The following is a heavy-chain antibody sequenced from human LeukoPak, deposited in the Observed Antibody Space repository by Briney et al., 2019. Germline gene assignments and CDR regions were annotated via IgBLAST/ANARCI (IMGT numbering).Heavy chain of an antibody. D-gene: IGHD6-13*01. CDR3: ARGGAAARLEYSLYYYMDV. V-gene: IGHV4-59*11. J-gene: IGHJ6*03. CDR2: IYYSGST. Sequence: SETLSLTCTVSGGSISRHYWSWIRQPPGKGLEWIGNIYYSGSTNYNPSLRSRVTTSVDTSKNQFSLKLRSVTAADTAVYYCARGGAAARLEYSLYYYMDVWGKGTTVTVSS. CDR1: GGSISRHY.